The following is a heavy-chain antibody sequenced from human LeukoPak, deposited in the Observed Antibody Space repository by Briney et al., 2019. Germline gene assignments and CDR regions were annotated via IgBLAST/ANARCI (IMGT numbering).Heavy chain of an antibody. V-gene: IGHV3-23*01. CDR1: GFTFSSYA. CDR3: AKDRGGWYGDYFDY. J-gene: IGHJ4*02. D-gene: IGHD6-19*01. CDR2: ISGSGGST. Sequence: GGSLRPSCAASGFTFSSYAMSWVRQAPGKGLEGVSAISGSGGSTYYADSVKGRFTIYRDNSKNTLYLQMNSLRAEDTGVYYCAKDRGGWYGDYFDYWGQGTLVTVS.